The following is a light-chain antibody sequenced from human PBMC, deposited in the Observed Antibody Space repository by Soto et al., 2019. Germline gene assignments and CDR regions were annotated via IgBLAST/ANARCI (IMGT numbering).Light chain of an antibody. V-gene: IGKV1-39*01. Sequence: DIQMTQSPPSLSASVEDRVTITCRASQSITTFLNWYKQTPGEAPQLLIFAASSLQTGVSSRFSGSGSGTEFTLTISSLLREDYATYFCQQSSTTPYTFGPGTKLQVK. CDR1: QSITTF. CDR2: AAS. CDR3: QQSSTTPYT. J-gene: IGKJ2*01.